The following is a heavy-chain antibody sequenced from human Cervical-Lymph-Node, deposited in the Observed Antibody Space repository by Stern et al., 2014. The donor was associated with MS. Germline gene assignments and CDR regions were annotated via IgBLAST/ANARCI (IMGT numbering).Heavy chain of an antibody. CDR1: GYTFIDYY. J-gene: IGHJ3*01. CDR3: AREGADNDAFDV. V-gene: IGHV1-46*03. D-gene: IGHD1-26*01. CDR2: INLSDGAT. Sequence: MQLVESGAEVKKPGASVTVSCRTSGYTFIDYYIHWVRQAPGQGLEWLGIINLSDGATTDAQKFQGRVTMTRDTSTNTAYMQLGSLTSEDTAVFFCAREGADNDAFDVWGQGTMVTVSS.